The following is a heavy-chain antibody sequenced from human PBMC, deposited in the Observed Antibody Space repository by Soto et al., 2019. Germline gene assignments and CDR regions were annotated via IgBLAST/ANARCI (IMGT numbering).Heavy chain of an antibody. V-gene: IGHV3-23*01. J-gene: IGHJ6*02. CDR3: AKDRGFDFWISDNGMDV. D-gene: IGHD3-3*01. Sequence: EEQLLESGGGLVQPGGSLRLSCAASVFTFSSFAMTWVRQVPGKGLEWVSGVSGSGLSTYYADSGKGRFTISRDNSKNILYLRMKSLRAEDTATYYCAKDRGFDFWISDNGMDVWGQGTTVTVSS. CDR2: VSGSGLST. CDR1: VFTFSSFA.